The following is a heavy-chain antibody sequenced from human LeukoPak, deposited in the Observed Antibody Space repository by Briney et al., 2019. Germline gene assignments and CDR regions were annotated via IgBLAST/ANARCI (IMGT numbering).Heavy chain of an antibody. CDR3: AKALGATTLDY. V-gene: IGHV4-59*01. D-gene: IGHD1-26*01. J-gene: IGHJ4*02. Sequence: SETLSLTCTVSGGSIGSYYWSWIRQPPGKGLEWIGYIYYSGSTNYNPSLKSRVTISVDTSKNQFSLKLSSVTAADTAVYYCAKALGATTLDYWGQGTLVTVSS. CDR1: GGSIGSYY. CDR2: IYYSGST.